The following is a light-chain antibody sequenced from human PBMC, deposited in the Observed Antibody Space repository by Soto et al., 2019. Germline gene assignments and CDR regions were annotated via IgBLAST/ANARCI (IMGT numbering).Light chain of an antibody. CDR3: LLDYAYFWA. CDR2: AAS. CDR1: QGIRSA. Sequence: AIPLTQSPSSLSASVGDRVTITCRASQGIRSALGWYQQKPGKVPKLLIYAASTLQSGVPSRFSGSGFGTDFTLTISSLQPEDCATYYCLLDYAYFWAFGQGTKVEVK. V-gene: IGKV1-6*01. J-gene: IGKJ1*01.